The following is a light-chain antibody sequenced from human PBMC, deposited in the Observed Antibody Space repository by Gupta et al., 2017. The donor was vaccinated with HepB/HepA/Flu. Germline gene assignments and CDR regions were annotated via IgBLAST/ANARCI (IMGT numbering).Light chain of an antibody. CDR1: QSVLYNSNNKNY. CDR3: QQEDSTPYT. V-gene: IGKV4-1*01. CDR2: WAS. J-gene: IGKJ2*01. Sequence: DIVMTQSPDSLAVSLGERATINCRSSQSVLYNSNNKNYLAWYQQKPGQPPKLLIYWASTRESGVPDRFSGSGSGTDFTLTISSLQAEDVAVYYCQQEDSTPYTFGQGTKLQIK.